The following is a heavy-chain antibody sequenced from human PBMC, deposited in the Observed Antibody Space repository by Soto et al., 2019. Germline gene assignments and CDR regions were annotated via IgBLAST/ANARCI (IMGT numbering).Heavy chain of an antibody. CDR2: IYPGDSDT. V-gene: IGHV5-51*01. Sequence: GESLKISCKGSGYSFTSYWIGWVRQMPGKGLEWMGIIYPGDSDTRYSPSFQGQVTISADKSISTAYLQWSSLKASDTAMYYCARGMVSVDYYYYGMDVWGQGTTVTVSS. J-gene: IGHJ6*02. CDR3: ARGMVSVDYYYYGMDV. CDR1: GYSFTSYW. D-gene: IGHD3-10*01.